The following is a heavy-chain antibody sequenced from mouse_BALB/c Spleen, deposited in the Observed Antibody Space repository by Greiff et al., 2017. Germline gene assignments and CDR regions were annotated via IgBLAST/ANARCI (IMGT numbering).Heavy chain of an antibody. V-gene: IGHV1-15*01. CDR3: TREGGDDYVGD. CDR2: IDPETGGT. D-gene: IGHD2-4*01. CDR1: GYTFTDYE. J-gene: IGHJ3*01. Sequence: VQLQQSGAELVRPGASVTLSCKASGYTFTDYEMHWVKQTPVHGLEWIGAIDPETGGTAYNQKFKGKATLTADKSSSTAYMELRSLTSEDSAVYYCTREGGDDYVGDWGQGTLVTVSA.